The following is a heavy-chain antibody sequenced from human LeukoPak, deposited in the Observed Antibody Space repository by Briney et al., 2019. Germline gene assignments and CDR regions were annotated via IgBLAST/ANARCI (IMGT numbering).Heavy chain of an antibody. V-gene: IGHV4-30-2*01. D-gene: IGHD2-15*01. Sequence: SQTLSLTCAVSGGPISSGGYSWTWIRQPPGKGLEWIGYIFQSGSPSYNPSLRSRVTISVDTSKNQFSLKLSSVTAADTAVYYCARLGYCSGGSCYPGLGIDYWGQGTLVTVSS. CDR3: ARLGYCSGGSCYPGLGIDY. CDR1: GGPISSGGYS. J-gene: IGHJ4*02. CDR2: IFQSGSP.